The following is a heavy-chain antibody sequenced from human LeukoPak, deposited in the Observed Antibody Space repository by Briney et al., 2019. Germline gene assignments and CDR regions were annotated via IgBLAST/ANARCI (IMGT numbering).Heavy chain of an antibody. V-gene: IGHV3-7*01. CDR2: IKQDGSEK. Sequence: GGSLRLSCAASGFTFSSYWMSWVRQAPGKGLEWVANIKQDGSEKYYVDSVKGRFTISRDNAKNSLYLQMNSLRAEDTAVYYCARALMIVSGVREYYFDYWGQGTLVTVSS. CDR3: ARALMIVSGVREYYFDY. J-gene: IGHJ4*02. D-gene: IGHD3-22*01. CDR1: GFTFSSYW.